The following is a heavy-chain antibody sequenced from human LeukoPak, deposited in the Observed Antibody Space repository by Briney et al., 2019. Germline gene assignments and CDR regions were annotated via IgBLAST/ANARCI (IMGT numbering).Heavy chain of an antibody. Sequence: SETLSLTCAVSGGSISSSSYCWGWIRQPPGKGLEWIGSIYYSGSTYYNPSLKSRVTISVDTSKNQFSLKLSSVTAADTAVYYCARGVRWLHDYWGQGTLVTVSS. D-gene: IGHD5-24*01. CDR2: IYYSGST. CDR3: ARGVRWLHDY. V-gene: IGHV4-39*07. CDR1: GGSISSSSYC. J-gene: IGHJ4*02.